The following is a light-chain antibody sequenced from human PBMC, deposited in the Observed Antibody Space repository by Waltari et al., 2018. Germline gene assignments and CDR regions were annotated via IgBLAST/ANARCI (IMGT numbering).Light chain of an antibody. CDR3: AAWDDSLNGPV. Sequence: QSVLTQPPSASGTPGQRVTLPCSALSFTIGRRTANWYRQFPGTAPKQLIYNNAQRPPGVPDRFSGSKSGTSASLAISGLQSEHEADYYCAAWDDSLNGPVFGGGTKLTVL. J-gene: IGLJ3*02. V-gene: IGLV1-44*01. CDR1: SFTIGRRT. CDR2: NNA.